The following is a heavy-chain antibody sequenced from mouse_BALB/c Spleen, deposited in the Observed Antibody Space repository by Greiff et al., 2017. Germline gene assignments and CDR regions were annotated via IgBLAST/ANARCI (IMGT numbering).Heavy chain of an antibody. CDR2: ISSGGSYT. Sequence: EVKLVESGGDLVKPGGSLKLSCAASGFTFSSYGMSWVRQTPDKRLEWVATISSGGSYTYYPDSVKGRFTISRDNAKNTLYLQMSSLKSEDTAMYYCAREVYYDPSWFAYWGQGTLVTVSA. D-gene: IGHD2-4*01. V-gene: IGHV5-6*01. J-gene: IGHJ3*01. CDR3: AREVYYDPSWFAY. CDR1: GFTFSSYG.